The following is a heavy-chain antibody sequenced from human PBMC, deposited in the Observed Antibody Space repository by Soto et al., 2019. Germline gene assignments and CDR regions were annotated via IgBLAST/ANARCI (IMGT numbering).Heavy chain of an antibody. J-gene: IGHJ4*02. CDR1: GGSISSSNW. CDR2: IYHSGST. D-gene: IGHD6-19*01. Sequence: QVQLQESGPGLVKPSGTLSLTCAVSGGSISSSNWWSWVRQPPGKGLEWIGEIYHSGSTNFTPSLKSRATIAVAKSKDQFSLKLVSVTAADTDVYYCARDVSGRHRFRYWGQGTLVTVSS. CDR3: ARDVSGRHRFRY. V-gene: IGHV4-4*02.